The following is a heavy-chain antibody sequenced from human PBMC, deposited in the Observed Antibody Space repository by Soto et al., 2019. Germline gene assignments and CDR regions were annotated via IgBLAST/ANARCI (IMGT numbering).Heavy chain of an antibody. Sequence: SGFTFSSYWMSWVRQAPGKGLEWVANIKQDGSEKYYADSVEGRFTISRDNSKNTVYLQMNSLRLEDTAVYYCARGPSYSDSYFDHWGQGTLVTVSS. CDR2: IKQDGSEK. CDR3: ARGPSYSDSYFDH. D-gene: IGHD4-17*01. CDR1: GFTFSSYW. J-gene: IGHJ4*02. V-gene: IGHV3-7*01.